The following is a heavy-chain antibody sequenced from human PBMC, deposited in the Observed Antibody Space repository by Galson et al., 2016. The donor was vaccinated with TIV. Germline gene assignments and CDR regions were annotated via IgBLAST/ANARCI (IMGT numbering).Heavy chain of an antibody. Sequence: SLRLSCAASGSTFSTYAMSWVRQAPEKGLEWVSSVSGSGGNTYYADSVKGRFTISRDNSKNTVYLQMNSLIADDTAFYYCAKNSEWLRWYYFDYWGQGTLVTVSS. V-gene: IGHV3-23*01. CDR3: AKNSEWLRWYYFDY. CDR2: VSGSGGNT. J-gene: IGHJ4*02. D-gene: IGHD5-12*01. CDR1: GSTFSTYA.